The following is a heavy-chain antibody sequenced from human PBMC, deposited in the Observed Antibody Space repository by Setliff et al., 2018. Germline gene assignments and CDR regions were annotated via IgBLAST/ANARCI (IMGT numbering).Heavy chain of an antibody. J-gene: IGHJ6*02. Sequence: PGGSLRLSCATSGFSFSDHSMDWVRQAPGKGLEWVSTIIGSGISTYYADSVKGRFTTSRDSAKNSLHLQMTSLSAEDTAVYYCARRLPYFGMDVWGQGTTVTVSS. CDR1: GFSFSDHS. V-gene: IGHV3-21*06. CDR2: IIGSGIST. D-gene: IGHD2-15*01. CDR3: ARRLPYFGMDV.